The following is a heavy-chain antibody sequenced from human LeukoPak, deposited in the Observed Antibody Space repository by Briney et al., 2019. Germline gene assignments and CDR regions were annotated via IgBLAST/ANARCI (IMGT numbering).Heavy chain of an antibody. CDR3: AKGAAYTSLDI. V-gene: IGHV3-21*06. J-gene: IGHJ3*02. Sequence: GGSLRLSCAASGFTFSSYTMKWVRQAPGKGLEWVSSITISSRDIYYADSVRGRFTISRDTSTNTLYLQMNSLRSEDTAVYYCAKGAAYTSLDIWGHGTMVTVSS. D-gene: IGHD6-25*01. CDR2: ITISSRDI. CDR1: GFTFSSYT.